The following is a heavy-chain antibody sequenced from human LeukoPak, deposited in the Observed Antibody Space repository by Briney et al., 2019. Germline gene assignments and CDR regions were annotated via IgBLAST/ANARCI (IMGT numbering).Heavy chain of an antibody. CDR2: IYDSGNT. Sequence: SETLSLTCNVSGGSISRHYWSWIRQPPGKGLEWIGGIYDSGNTNDNPSLKSRITISVDMSKNQFSLKVNSVTAADTAVYYCARSAIALGHFDVWGQGSPVRVSS. CDR3: ARSAIALGHFDV. J-gene: IGHJ4*02. CDR1: GGSISRHY. D-gene: IGHD6-19*01. V-gene: IGHV4-59*08.